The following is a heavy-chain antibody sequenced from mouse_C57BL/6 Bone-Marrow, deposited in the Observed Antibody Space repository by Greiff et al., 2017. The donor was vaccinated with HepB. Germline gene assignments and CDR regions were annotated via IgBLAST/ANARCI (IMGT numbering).Heavy chain of an antibody. D-gene: IGHD1-1*01. CDR3: AREGDYYGSSYSYWYFDV. CDR2: INYDGSST. CDR1: GFTFSDYY. V-gene: IGHV5-16*01. Sequence: EVQRVESEGGLVQPGSSMKLSCTASGFTFSDYYMAWVRQVPEKGLEWVANINYDGSSTYYLDSLKSRFIISRDNAKNILYLQMSSLKSEDTATYYCAREGDYYGSSYSYWYFDVWGTGTTVTVSS. J-gene: IGHJ1*03.